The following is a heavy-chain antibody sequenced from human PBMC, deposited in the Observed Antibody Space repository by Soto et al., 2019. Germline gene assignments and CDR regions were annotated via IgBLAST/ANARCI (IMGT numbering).Heavy chain of an antibody. CDR2: IRSKAYGGTT. J-gene: IGHJ4*02. CDR1: GFTFGDYA. V-gene: IGHV3-49*04. D-gene: IGHD5-18*01. CDR3: TRAASWSRGYSYEGY. Sequence: PVGSLRLSCTASGFTFGDYAMSWVRQAPGKGLEWVGFIRSKAYGGTTEYAASVKGRFTISRDDSKSIAYLQMNSLKTEDTAVYYCTRAASWSRGYSYEGYWGQGTLVTVSS.